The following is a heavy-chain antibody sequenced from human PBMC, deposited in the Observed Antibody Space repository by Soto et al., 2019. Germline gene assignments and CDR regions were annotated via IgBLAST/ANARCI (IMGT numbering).Heavy chain of an antibody. CDR1: XYRFTSFX. D-gene: IGHD3-10*01. J-gene: IGHJ6*02. V-gene: IGHV5-51*01. CDR2: IYPGDSDT. Sequence: XLKISCKGXXYRFTSFXXXXXRQKPGKGLEXMGIIYPGDSDTKYSPSFEGQVTISADKSINXXXXQWSXLKASDTAMYYCARPGSGSYRPEYGMDVWGQGTTVTVSS. CDR3: ARPGSGSYRPEYGMDV.